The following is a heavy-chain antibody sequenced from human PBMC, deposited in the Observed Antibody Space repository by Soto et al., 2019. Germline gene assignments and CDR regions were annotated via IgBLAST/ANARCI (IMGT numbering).Heavy chain of an antibody. CDR3: ARFTSMVRGVIDNWFDP. D-gene: IGHD3-10*01. V-gene: IGHV1-69*01. CDR2: IIPMYGPA. Sequence: QVPLVQSGAEVKKPGSSVTVSCKASGGTFSSYAIHWVRQAPGQGLEWMGGIIPMYGPAKYAQRFQGRVTITADESTTTVYMALTRLTSQDTAVYYCARFTSMVRGVIDNWFDPWGHGTLVNVSS. J-gene: IGHJ5*02. CDR1: GGTFSSYA.